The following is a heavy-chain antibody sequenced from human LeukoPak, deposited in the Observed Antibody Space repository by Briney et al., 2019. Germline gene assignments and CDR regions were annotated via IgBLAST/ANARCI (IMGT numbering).Heavy chain of an antibody. CDR1: GGTFSSYA. D-gene: IGHD3-22*01. CDR3: ARDRTGYYDSILPNYFDY. Sequence: GASVKVSCKASGGTFSSYAISCVRQAPGQGLEWMGGIIPIFGTANYAQKFQGRVTITADESTSTAYMELSSLRSEDTAVYYCARDRTGYYDSILPNYFDYWGQGTLVTVSS. V-gene: IGHV1-69*13. J-gene: IGHJ4*02. CDR2: IIPIFGTA.